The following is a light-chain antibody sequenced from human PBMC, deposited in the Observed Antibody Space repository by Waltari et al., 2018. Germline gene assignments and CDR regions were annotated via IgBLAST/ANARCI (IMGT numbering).Light chain of an antibody. CDR2: DDD. CDR1: RGSIASHY. Sequence: FMLTQPPSVSESPGKTVTISCTRSRGSIASHYVQRYQQRLGSSPTSVIFDDDQRPSGVPDRFSGSIDRSSNSASLTISGLMTEDAGDYYCQSDDTSIIIFGGGTKLTVL. CDR3: QSDDTSIII. J-gene: IGLJ2*01. V-gene: IGLV6-57*01.